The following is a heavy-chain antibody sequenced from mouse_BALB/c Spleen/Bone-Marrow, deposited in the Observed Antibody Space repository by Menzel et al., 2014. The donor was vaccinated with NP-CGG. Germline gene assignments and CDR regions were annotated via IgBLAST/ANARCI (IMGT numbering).Heavy chain of an antibody. V-gene: IGHV3-6*01. D-gene: IGHD2-14*01. CDR3: ARSPLDRPFAY. CDR1: GYSITSGYY. J-gene: IGHJ3*01. Sequence: QSGPGLVEPSQSLSLTCSVTGYSITSGYYWNWIRQFPGNKLEWMGYISYDGGNNYNPSLKNRISITRDTSKNQFFLKLNSVTTEDTATYYRARSPLDRPFAYWGQGTLVTVSA. CDR2: ISYDGGN.